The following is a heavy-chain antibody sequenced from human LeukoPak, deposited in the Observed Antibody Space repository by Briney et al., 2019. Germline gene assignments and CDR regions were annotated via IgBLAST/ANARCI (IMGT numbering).Heavy chain of an antibody. CDR2: ISGSGGST. J-gene: IGHJ4*02. CDR3: AKRRYSGYDTILIDY. Sequence: PGGSLRLSCAASGFTFSSYGMNWVRQAPGKGLEWVSAISGSGGSTYYADSVKGRFTISRDNSKNTLYLQMNSLRAEDTAIYYCAKRRYSGYDTILIDYWGQGTLVTVSS. CDR1: GFTFSSYG. D-gene: IGHD5-12*01. V-gene: IGHV3-23*01.